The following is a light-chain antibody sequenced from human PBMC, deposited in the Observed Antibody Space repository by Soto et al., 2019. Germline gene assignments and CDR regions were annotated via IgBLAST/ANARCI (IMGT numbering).Light chain of an antibody. J-gene: IGKJ1*01. Sequence: EIVLTQSPGTLSLSPGERATLSCRAGQSVDSSYLAWFQQKPGQAPRLLIYGASSRATGIPDRFSGSGSGTGFTLTISRLTPEDFAVYYCQQYGGSSWTFGQGTRVEIK. CDR3: QQYGGSSWT. CDR1: QSVDSSY. CDR2: GAS. V-gene: IGKV3-20*01.